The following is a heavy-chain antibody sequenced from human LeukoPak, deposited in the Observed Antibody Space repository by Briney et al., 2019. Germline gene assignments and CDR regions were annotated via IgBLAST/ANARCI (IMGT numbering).Heavy chain of an antibody. Sequence: KPSETLSLTCTVSGGSISSHDWSWIRQPPGKGREWIGYIYYSGSTNYNPSLKSRVTISVDTSKNQFSLKLSSVPAADTAVYYCARGRATIRWGSFYFDYWGQGPLVPVSS. V-gene: IGHV4-59*11. CDR1: GGSISSHD. D-gene: IGHD5-12*01. CDR2: IYYSGST. J-gene: IGHJ4*02. CDR3: ARGRATIRWGSFYFDY.